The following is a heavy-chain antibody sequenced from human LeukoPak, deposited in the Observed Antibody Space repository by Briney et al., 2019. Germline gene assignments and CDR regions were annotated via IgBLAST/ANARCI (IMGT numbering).Heavy chain of an antibody. D-gene: IGHD3-10*01. CDR2: IIPILGIA. J-gene: IGHJ6*02. CDR3: ARVGGSGPDSYGLDV. CDR1: GGTFSSYA. Sequence: SVKVSCKASGGTFSSYAISWVRQAPGQGLEWMGGIIPILGIANYAQKFQGRVTITADKSTSTTYMELSSLRSEDTAVYYCARVGGSGPDSYGLDVCGQRATV. V-gene: IGHV1-69*10.